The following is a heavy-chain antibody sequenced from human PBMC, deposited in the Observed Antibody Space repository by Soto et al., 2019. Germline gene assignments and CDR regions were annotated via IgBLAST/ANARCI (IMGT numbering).Heavy chain of an antibody. Sequence: ASVKVSCKASGYTFTRYGISWVRQAPGQGLEWMGYISAYTGNTDYTQKLQGRVTMTTDTSKNTLYLQMNSLRAEDTAVYYCARARSTAAGLFDYWGLGTLVTVSS. CDR2: ISAYTGNT. CDR3: ARARSTAAGLFDY. J-gene: IGHJ4*02. V-gene: IGHV1-18*01. CDR1: GYTFTRYG. D-gene: IGHD6-13*01.